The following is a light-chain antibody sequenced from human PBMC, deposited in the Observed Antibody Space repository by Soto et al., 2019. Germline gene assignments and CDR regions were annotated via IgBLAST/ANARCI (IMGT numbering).Light chain of an antibody. CDR3: QSYDSSLSGSEV. Sequence: QSALTQPASVSGSPGQSITISCTGTSGDIGSYNRVSWYQQHPGKAPKLIIYEVTDRPSGVSNRFSGSKSGNTASLAITGLQGEDEADYYCQSYDSSLSGSEVFGTGTKVTVL. J-gene: IGLJ1*01. V-gene: IGLV2-14*01. CDR1: SGDIGSYNR. CDR2: EVT.